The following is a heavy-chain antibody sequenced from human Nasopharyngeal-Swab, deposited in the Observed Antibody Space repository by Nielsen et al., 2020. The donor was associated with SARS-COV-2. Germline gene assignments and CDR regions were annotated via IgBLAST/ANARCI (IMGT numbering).Heavy chain of an antibody. Sequence: GSLRLSCAASGFTFSSYAMSWVRQAPGKGLEWVSAISGSGGSTYYADSVKGRFTISRDNAKNSLYLQMNSLRAEDTAVYYCATDRRRRDYWGQGTLVTVSS. V-gene: IGHV3-23*01. CDR3: ATDRRRRDY. D-gene: IGHD6-25*01. J-gene: IGHJ4*02. CDR2: ISGSGGST. CDR1: GFTFSSYA.